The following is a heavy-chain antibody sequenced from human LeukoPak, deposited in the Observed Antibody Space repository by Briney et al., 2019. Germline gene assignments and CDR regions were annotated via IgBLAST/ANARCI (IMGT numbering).Heavy chain of an antibody. CDR1: GGSISSYY. Sequence: SETLSLTCTVSGGSISSYYGSWIRQPPGKGLEWIGYIYYSGSTNYNPSLKSRVTISVDTSKNQFSLKLSSVTAADTAVYYCARDIGGIAVAGSAFDIWGQGTMVTVSS. CDR2: IYYSGST. V-gene: IGHV4-59*01. CDR3: ARDIGGIAVAGSAFDI. J-gene: IGHJ3*02. D-gene: IGHD6-13*01.